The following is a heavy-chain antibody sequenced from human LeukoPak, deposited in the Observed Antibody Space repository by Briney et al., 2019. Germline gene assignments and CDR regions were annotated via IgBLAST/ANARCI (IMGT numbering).Heavy chain of an antibody. V-gene: IGHV1-2*06. J-gene: IGHJ4*02. CDR3: IYSSGWYSDY. CDR1: GYTFTSYD. D-gene: IGHD6-19*01. CDR2: INPNSGGT. Sequence: ASVKVSCKASGYTFTSYDINWVRQATGQGLEWIGRINPNSGGTNYAQKFQGRVTMTRDTSISTAYMELSRLRSDDTAVYYCIYSSGWYSDYWGQGTLVTVSS.